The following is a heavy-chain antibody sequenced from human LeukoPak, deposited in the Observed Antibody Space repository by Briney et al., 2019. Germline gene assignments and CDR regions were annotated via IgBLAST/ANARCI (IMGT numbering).Heavy chain of an antibody. CDR2: INSNSGGT. CDR1: GYTFTGYY. D-gene: IGHD3-3*02. CDR3: ARGIIFGVVIRWFDP. J-gene: IGHJ5*02. Sequence: ASVKVSCKASGYTFTGYYMHWVRQAPGQGLEWMGWINSNSGGTNYAQKFQGRVTMTRDTSISTAYMELSRLRSDDTAVYYCARGIIFGVVIRWFDPWGQGTLVTVSS. V-gene: IGHV1-2*02.